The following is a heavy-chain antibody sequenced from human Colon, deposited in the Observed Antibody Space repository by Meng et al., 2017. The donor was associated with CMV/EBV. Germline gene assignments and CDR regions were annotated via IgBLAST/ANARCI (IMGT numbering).Heavy chain of an antibody. Sequence: QVQLAQSGAEVKEPGASGKVSCKASGFTFTGHYMHWVRQAPGQGLEWMGWIDANSGGTNYAQKFQGRLTMTRDTSISTVYMELNRLRSDDTAVYFCARDGIRGVFFFDYWGQGTLVTASS. CDR3: ARDGIRGVFFFDY. D-gene: IGHD1-14*01. J-gene: IGHJ4*02. CDR2: IDANSGGT. V-gene: IGHV1-2*02. CDR1: GFTFTGHY.